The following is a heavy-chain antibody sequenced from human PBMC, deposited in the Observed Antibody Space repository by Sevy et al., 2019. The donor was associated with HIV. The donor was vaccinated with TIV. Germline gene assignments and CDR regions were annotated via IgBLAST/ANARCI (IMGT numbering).Heavy chain of an antibody. Sequence: ASVKVSCKASGYTFTGYYMHWVRQAPGQGLEWMGWINPNSGGTNYAQKFQGRVTMTRDTSISTAYMELSRLGSDDTAVYYCARSAAMVKLPDYWGQGTLVTVSS. D-gene: IGHD5-18*01. J-gene: IGHJ4*02. CDR2: INPNSGGT. V-gene: IGHV1-2*02. CDR3: ARSAAMVKLPDY. CDR1: GYTFTGYY.